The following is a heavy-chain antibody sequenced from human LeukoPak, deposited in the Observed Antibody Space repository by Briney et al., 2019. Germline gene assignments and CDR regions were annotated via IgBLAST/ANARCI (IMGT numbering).Heavy chain of an antibody. Sequence: SQTLSLTCAVSGGSISRGGYSWRWIRQPPGKGLEWIGYIYYSGSTYYNPSLKSRVTISVDRSKNQFSLKLSSVTAADTAVYYCASSGYCSSTSCSDYFDYWGQGTLVTVS. CDR1: GGSISRGGYS. D-gene: IGHD2-2*01. CDR2: IYYSGST. CDR3: ASSGYCSSTSCSDYFDY. J-gene: IGHJ4*02. V-gene: IGHV4-30-2*01.